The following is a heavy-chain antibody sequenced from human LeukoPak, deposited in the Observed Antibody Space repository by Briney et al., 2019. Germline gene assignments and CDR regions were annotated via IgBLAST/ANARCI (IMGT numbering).Heavy chain of an antibody. V-gene: IGHV4-38-2*01. Sequence: GSLRLSCAASGFTFSDYYMSWIRQPPGKGLEWIGSIYYSGSTYYNPSLKSRVTISVDTSKNQFSLKLSSVTAADTAVYYCARAPVGAKVFDYWGQGTLVTVSS. CDR2: IYYSGST. J-gene: IGHJ4*02. D-gene: IGHD1-26*01. CDR3: ARAPVGAKVFDY. CDR1: GFTFSDYY.